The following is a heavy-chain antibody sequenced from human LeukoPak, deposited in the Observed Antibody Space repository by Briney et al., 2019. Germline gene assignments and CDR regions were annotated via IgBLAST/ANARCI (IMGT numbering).Heavy chain of an antibody. Sequence: SETLSLTCTVSGDSINTYYWSWIRQPPGKGLEWIGYIYYRVTSDYNPSLKSRVTMSVDTSKNQFSLKLSSVTAADTAVYYCARDGLYSGYDKYYYYYMDVWGKGTTVTISS. CDR1: GDSINTYY. CDR2: IYYRVTS. V-gene: IGHV4-59*12. CDR3: ARDGLYSGYDKYYYYYMDV. D-gene: IGHD5-12*01. J-gene: IGHJ6*03.